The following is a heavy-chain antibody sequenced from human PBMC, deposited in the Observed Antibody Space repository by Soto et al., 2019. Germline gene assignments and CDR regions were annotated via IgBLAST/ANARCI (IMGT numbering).Heavy chain of an antibody. J-gene: IGHJ6*02. Sequence: EVQLLESGGGLVQPGGSLRLSCAASGFTFSSYAMGWVRQAPGKGLEWVSVISGSGDSTYYADSVRGRFTISRDNSKNTLYQQMNSLRAEDTAVYYVPKDRDGASAGPTKFYGMDVWGQGTTVTVSS. D-gene: IGHD6-13*01. V-gene: IGHV3-23*01. CDR2: ISGSGDST. CDR3: PKDRDGASAGPTKFYGMDV. CDR1: GFTFSSYA.